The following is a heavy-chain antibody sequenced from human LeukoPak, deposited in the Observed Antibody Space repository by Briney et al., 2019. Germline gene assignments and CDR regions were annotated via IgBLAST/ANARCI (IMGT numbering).Heavy chain of an antibody. J-gene: IGHJ3*02. CDR1: GGSISSHF. V-gene: IGHV4-59*08. D-gene: IGHD4-17*01. Sequence: SETLSLTCTVSGGSISSHFWSWIRQPPGKGLEWIAYIYYSGSTDYNPSLKSRVTISVDTSKNQFSRKLSSVTAADTAVYYCARQTMTTADAFDIWGQGTMVTVSS. CDR2: IYYSGST. CDR3: ARQTMTTADAFDI.